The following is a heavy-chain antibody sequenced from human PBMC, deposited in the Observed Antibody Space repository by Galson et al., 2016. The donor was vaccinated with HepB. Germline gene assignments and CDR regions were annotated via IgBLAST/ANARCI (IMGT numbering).Heavy chain of an antibody. D-gene: IGHD4-17*01. V-gene: IGHV2-5*02. J-gene: IGHJ4*02. CDR3: GHISWRDYGFDY. CDR1: GFSLSTSGVG. Sequence: PALVKPTQTLTLTCTFSGFSLSTSGVGVGWIRQPPGKALEWLALIYWDDDKRYSPSLKSRLTITKDTSKNQVFLTLTNMDPVDTASYYCGHISWRDYGFDYWGEGTLVTVSS. CDR2: IYWDDDK.